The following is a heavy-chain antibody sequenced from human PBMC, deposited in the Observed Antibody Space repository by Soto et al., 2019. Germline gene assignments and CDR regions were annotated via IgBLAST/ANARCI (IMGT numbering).Heavy chain of an antibody. V-gene: IGHV3-64*01. J-gene: IGHJ6*03. CDR2: ISSNGGST. CDR3: ARDQIYCSGGSCYYYYYMDV. D-gene: IGHD2-15*01. Sequence: GGSLRLSCAASGFTFSSYAMHWVRQAPGKGLEYVSAISSNGGSTYYANSVKGRFTISRDNSKNTLYLQMGSLRAEDMAVYYCARDQIYCSGGSCYYYYYMDVWGKGTTVTVSS. CDR1: GFTFSSYA.